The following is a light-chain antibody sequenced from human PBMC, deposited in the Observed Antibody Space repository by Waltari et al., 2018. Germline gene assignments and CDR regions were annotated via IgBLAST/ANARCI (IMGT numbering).Light chain of an antibody. V-gene: IGLV2-14*03. CDR3: SSYTSSSTSYV. Sequence: QPASVSGSPGQSITISCTGTSSDVGGYNYVSWYQQHPGMAPKLMIFDVSNRPSGVSNRFSGSKSGNTASLTISGLQAEDEADYYCSSYTSSSTSYVFGTGT. J-gene: IGLJ1*01. CDR2: DVS. CDR1: SSDVGGYNY.